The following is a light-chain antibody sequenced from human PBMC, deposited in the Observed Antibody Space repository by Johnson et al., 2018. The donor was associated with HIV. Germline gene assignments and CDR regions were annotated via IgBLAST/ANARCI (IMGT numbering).Light chain of an antibody. J-gene: IGLJ1*01. V-gene: IGLV1-51*02. CDR1: SSNIGNNY. CDR2: ENN. CDR3: GTWESRLISYV. Sequence: SVLTQPPSVSAAPGQKVTISCSGRSSNIGNNYVSWYQQLPGTAPKLRIYENNKRPSGITDRFSGSKTGTSATLGITGLKTGDEADYYCGTWESRLISYVFGTGTNVTVL.